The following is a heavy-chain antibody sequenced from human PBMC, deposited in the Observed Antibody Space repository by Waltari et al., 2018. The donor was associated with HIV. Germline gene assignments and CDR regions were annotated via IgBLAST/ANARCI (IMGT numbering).Heavy chain of an antibody. J-gene: IGHJ5*02. CDR1: GFNFSHAS. CDR3: TTRLER. V-gene: IGHV3-15*01. CDR2: FKGRTDGGRT. Sequence: EEQLVESGGGLVEPGGSIRLSCAASGFNFSHASMDWVRQAPGKGLEWVGRFKGRTDGGRTHYPAPVKDRFTISRDDSRSTLYLQMNSLRSDDTGMYYCTTRLERWGQGTLVTVSS.